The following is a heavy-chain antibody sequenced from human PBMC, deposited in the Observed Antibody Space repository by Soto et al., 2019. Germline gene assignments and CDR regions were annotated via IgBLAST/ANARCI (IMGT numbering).Heavy chain of an antibody. J-gene: IGHJ6*02. CDR1: GGTIISGYYY. CDR2: IYYSGST. D-gene: IGHD1-26*01. CDR3: ARIPVVGATYDYYYYGMDV. Sequence: SETLSLTCPVAGGTIISGYYYWSWIRQPPGKGLEWIGYIYYSGSTYYNPSLKSRVTISVDTSKNQFSLKLSSVTAADTAVYYCARIPVVGATYDYYYYGMDVWGQGTTVTAP. V-gene: IGHV4-30-4*01.